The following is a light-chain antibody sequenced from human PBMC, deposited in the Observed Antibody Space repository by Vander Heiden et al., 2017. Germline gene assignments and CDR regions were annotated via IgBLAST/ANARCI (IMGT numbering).Light chain of an antibody. V-gene: IGKV1-16*01. CDR3: QHYHTSPIT. CDR1: RDISNS. CDR2: AAS. J-gene: IGKJ5*01. Sequence: DIQFTQSPSSLSASVGDRVTITCRASRDISNSLAWFQQKPGKAPKSLIYAASTLQSGVPSSFSGSGSGTDFTLTISSLQPADFATYYCQHYHTSPITFGQGTRLEIK.